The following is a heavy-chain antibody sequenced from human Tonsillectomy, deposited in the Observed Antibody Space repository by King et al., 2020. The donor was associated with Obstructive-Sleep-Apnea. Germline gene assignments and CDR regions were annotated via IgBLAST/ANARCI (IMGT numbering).Heavy chain of an antibody. CDR2: INSDGSST. Sequence: VQLVESGGGLVQPGGSLRLSCAASGFTFSSYWMHWVRQAPGKGLLWVSRINSDGSSTSYADSVKGRFTISRDNAKNTLYLQMNSLRAEDTAVYYCVVVTAIDYWGQGTLVTVSS. V-gene: IGHV3-74*01. D-gene: IGHD2-21*02. CDR3: VVVTAIDY. J-gene: IGHJ4*02. CDR1: GFTFSSYW.